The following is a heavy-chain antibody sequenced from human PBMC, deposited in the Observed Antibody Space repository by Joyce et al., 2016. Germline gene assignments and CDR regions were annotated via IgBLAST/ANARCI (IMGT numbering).Heavy chain of an antibody. CDR2: ISAYNGNT. D-gene: IGHD3-3*01. Sequence: QVQLVQSGAEVKKPGASVKVSCKASGYMFTTYGINWVRQAPGQGLEGMGWISAYNGNTNYAQSLQGRVTMTTDTSTRRAYMELRSLRSDDTAVYYCARDIPGFWSGDHNDFGCWGERALVIVSS. J-gene: IGHJ4*02. CDR1: GYMFTTYG. CDR3: ARDIPGFWSGDHNDFGC. V-gene: IGHV1-18*01.